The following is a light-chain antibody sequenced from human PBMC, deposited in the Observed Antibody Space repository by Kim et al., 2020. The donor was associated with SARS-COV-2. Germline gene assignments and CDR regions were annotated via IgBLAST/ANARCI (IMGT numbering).Light chain of an antibody. CDR2: EDD. CDR3: GAWDTSLDAYV. J-gene: IGLJ1*01. CDR1: SSNLRNTY. Sequence: QSVLTQPPSVSAAPGQEISISCSGRSSNLRNTYASWYLTLPETAPKLLIYEDDKRPSGIPDRFSGSKSGTSATLAITGLLTGDEAEYYCGAWDTSLDAYVFGPGTKVTVL. V-gene: IGLV1-51*01.